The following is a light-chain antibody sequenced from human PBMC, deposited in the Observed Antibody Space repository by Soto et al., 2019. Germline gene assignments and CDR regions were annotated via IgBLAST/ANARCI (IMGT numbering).Light chain of an antibody. Sequence: QSVLTQPPSASATPGQRVTISCSGSNSNIETNTVNWYQQLPGTAPRLLIYTNNQRPSGVPQRFSGSKTGTSASLAIGGLQSEDGADYYCAAWDDSLGACVLGTGTKVTV. CDR3: AAWDDSLGACV. CDR1: NSNIETNT. J-gene: IGLJ1*01. CDR2: TNN. V-gene: IGLV1-44*01.